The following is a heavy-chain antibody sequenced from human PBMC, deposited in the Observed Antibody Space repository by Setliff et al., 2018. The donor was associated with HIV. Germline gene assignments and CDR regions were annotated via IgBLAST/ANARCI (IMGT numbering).Heavy chain of an antibody. CDR1: GFAFSGHQ. J-gene: IGHJ1*01. CDR2: ISYDGSNK. CDR3: ARVSESGVTGLMSYFQH. Sequence: PGESLKISCAASGFAFSGHQMSWVRQAPGKGLEWVVVISYDGSNKYNADSVKGRFTVSRDNSKNTLYLQMNNLRAEDTAVYYCARVSESGVTGLMSYFQHWGQGTLVTVSS. V-gene: IGHV3-30*04. D-gene: IGHD3-16*01.